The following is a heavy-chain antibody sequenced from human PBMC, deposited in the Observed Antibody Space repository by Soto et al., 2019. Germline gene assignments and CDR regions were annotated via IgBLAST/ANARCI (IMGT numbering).Heavy chain of an antibody. CDR1: GGSISSGGYS. CDR3: DRAMTTVTTLDY. D-gene: IGHD4-17*01. J-gene: IGHJ4*02. Sequence: QLQLQESGSGLVKPSQTLSLTCAVSGGSISSGGYSWSWIRQPPGKGLEWIGYIYHSGSTYYNPSHKSRVTISGDRSKNQYPLKLSPVTDADTAVYYGDRAMTTVTTLDYWGQGTRVTVSS. V-gene: IGHV4-30-2*01. CDR2: IYHSGST.